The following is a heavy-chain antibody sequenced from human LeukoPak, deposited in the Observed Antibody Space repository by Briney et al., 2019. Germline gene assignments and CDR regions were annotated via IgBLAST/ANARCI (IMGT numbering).Heavy chain of an antibody. CDR2: ISYDGSNK. CDR3: ARDRVVRGYSYGFGY. J-gene: IGHJ4*02. CDR1: GFTFSSYA. D-gene: IGHD5-18*01. V-gene: IGHV3-30*04. Sequence: GGSLRLSCAASGFTFSSYAIHWVRQAPGKGLEWVAVISYDGSNKYYTDSVKGRFTISRDNSKNTLYLQMNSLRDEDTAIYYCARDRVVRGYSYGFGYWGQGTLVTVSS.